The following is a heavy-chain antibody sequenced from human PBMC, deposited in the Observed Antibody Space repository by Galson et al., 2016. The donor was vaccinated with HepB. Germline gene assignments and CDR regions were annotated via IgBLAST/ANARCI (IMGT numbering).Heavy chain of an antibody. CDR1: GGSFSGYY. CDR3: ARGVRGVIAMYYYYSMDV. Sequence: ETLSLTCAVYGGSFSGYYWSWIRQPPGKGLEWIADINQSGRANYNPSLKSRVTISLDTSKNQFSLKVSSVTAADTAVYFCARGVRGVIAMYYYYSMDVWGQGTTVTVS. CDR2: INQSGRA. V-gene: IGHV4-34*01. D-gene: IGHD3-10*01. J-gene: IGHJ6*02.